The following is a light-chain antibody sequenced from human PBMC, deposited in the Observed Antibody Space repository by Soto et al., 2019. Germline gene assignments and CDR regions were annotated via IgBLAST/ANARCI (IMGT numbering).Light chain of an antibody. CDR3: QQYNSPPYT. J-gene: IGKJ2*01. V-gene: IGKV3-20*01. CDR1: QSVSSSY. CDR2: GAS. Sequence: EIVLTQSPGTLSLSPGERATLSCRASQSVSSSYLAWYQRKPGQAPRLLIYGASSRATGIPDRLSGSGSGTDFTLTISRLEPEDFAVYYCQQYNSPPYTFGQGTKLEIK.